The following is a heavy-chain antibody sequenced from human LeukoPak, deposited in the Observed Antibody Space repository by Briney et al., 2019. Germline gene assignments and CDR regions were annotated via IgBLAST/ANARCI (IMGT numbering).Heavy chain of an antibody. CDR2: IYTSGST. CDR3: ARALGYSGSDYFDY. Sequence: SETLSLTCTVSGGSISSGSYYWSWSRQPAGKGLEWIGRIYTSGSTNYNPSLKSRVTISVDTSKNQFSLKLSSVTAADTAVYYCARALGYSGSDYFDYWGQGTLVTVSS. CDR1: GGSISSGSYY. D-gene: IGHD5-12*01. V-gene: IGHV4-61*02. J-gene: IGHJ4*02.